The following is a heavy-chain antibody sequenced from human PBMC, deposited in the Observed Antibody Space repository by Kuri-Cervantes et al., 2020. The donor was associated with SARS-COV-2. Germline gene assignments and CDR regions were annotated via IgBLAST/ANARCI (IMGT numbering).Heavy chain of an antibody. V-gene: IGHV4-59*01. Sequence: SETLSLTCTVSGGSISSYYWSWIRQPPGKGLEWIGYIYYTGSTNHNPSLKSRVTISADTSKNQFSLKLSSVTAADTAVYYCARSHDYGDYLYYFDYWGQGTLVTVSS. D-gene: IGHD4-17*01. CDR3: ARSHDYGDYLYYFDY. J-gene: IGHJ4*02. CDR2: IYYTGST. CDR1: GGSISSYY.